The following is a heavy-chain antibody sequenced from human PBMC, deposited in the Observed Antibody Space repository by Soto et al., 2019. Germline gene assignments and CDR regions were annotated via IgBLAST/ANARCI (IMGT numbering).Heavy chain of an antibody. J-gene: IGHJ4*02. D-gene: IGHD3-3*01. CDR1: GGSISSSSYY. CDR3: AGLFWSGYYPERLVY. Sequence: SETLSLTCTVSGGSISSSSYYWGWIRQPPGKGLEWIGSIYYGGSTYYNPSLKSRVTISVDTSKNQFSLKLSSVTAADTAVYYCAGLFWSGYYPERLVYWGQGTLVTVSS. V-gene: IGHV4-39*01. CDR2: IYYGGST.